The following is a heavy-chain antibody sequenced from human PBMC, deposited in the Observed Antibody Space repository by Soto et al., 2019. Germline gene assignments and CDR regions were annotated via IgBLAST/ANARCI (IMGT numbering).Heavy chain of an antibody. CDR2: ISWDGGST. V-gene: IGHV3-43D*03. CDR3: AKVESRYNWNYYGMDV. J-gene: IGHJ6*02. CDR1: GFTFDDYA. Sequence: GGSLRLSCAASGFTFDDYAMHWVRQAPGKGLEWVSLISWDGGSTYYADSVKGRFTISRDNSKNSLYLQMNSLRAEDPDVSYCAKVESRYNWNYYGMDVWGQGTTVTVSS. D-gene: IGHD1-20*01.